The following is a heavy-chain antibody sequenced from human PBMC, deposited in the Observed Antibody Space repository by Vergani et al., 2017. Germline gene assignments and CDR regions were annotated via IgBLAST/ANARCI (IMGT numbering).Heavy chain of an antibody. CDR2: ISGSGGST. J-gene: IGHJ4*02. Sequence: EVQLLESGGGLVQPGGSLRLSCAASGFTFSSYAMSWVRQAPGKGLEWVSAISGSGGSTYYADSVKGRFTISSDNSKNTLYLQMNSLRAEDTAVYYCANLISGSYHGAFDYWGQGTLVTVSS. D-gene: IGHD1-26*01. CDR3: ANLISGSYHGAFDY. CDR1: GFTFSSYA. V-gene: IGHV3-23*01.